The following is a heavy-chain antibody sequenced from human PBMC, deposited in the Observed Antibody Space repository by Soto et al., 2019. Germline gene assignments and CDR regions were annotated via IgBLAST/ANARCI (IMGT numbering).Heavy chain of an antibody. CDR1: GFTFSSYG. V-gene: IGHV3-33*01. CDR2: IWYDGSNK. Sequence: PGGSLRLSCAASGFTFSSYGMHWVRQAPGKGLEWVAVIWYDGSNKYYADTVKGRFTISRDNSKNTLYLQMNSLRAEDTAVYYCARDLSDYGDLVDYWGQGTLVTVSS. J-gene: IGHJ4*02. D-gene: IGHD4-17*01. CDR3: ARDLSDYGDLVDY.